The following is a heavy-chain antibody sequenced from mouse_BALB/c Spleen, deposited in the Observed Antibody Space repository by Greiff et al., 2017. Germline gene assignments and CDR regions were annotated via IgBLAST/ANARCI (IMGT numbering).Heavy chain of an antibody. Sequence: QVQLQQSGAELMKPGASVKISCKATGYTFSSYWIEWVKQRPGHGLEWIGEILPGSGSTNYNEKFKGKATFTADTSSNTAYMQLSSLTSEDSAVYYCAIWLRGGGFDYWGQGTTLTVYS. CDR2: ILPGSGST. J-gene: IGHJ2*01. CDR3: AIWLRGGGFDY. CDR1: GYTFSSYW. D-gene: IGHD2-2*01. V-gene: IGHV1-9*01.